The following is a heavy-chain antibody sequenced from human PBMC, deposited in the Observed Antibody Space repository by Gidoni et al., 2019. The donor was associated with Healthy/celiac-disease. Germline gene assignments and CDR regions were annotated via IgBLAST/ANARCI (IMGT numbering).Heavy chain of an antibody. J-gene: IGHJ3*02. V-gene: IGHV3-9*01. CDR3: AKDLYCSSTSCYISSVGLNAFDI. Sequence: GISWNSGSIGYADSVKGRFTISRDNAKNSLYLQMNSLRAEDTALYYCAKDLYCSSTSCYISSVGLNAFDIWGQGTMVTVSS. CDR2: ISWNSGSI. D-gene: IGHD2-2*02.